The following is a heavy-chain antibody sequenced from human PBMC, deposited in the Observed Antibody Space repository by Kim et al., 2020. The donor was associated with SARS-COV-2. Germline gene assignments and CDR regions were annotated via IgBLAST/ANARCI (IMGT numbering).Heavy chain of an antibody. CDR1: GGSISSYY. D-gene: IGHD3-16*02. CDR3: ARVRYEYGMDV. CDR2: IYYSGST. J-gene: IGHJ6*02. Sequence: SETLSLTCTVSGGSISSYYWSWIRQPPGKGLEWIGYIYYSGSTNYNPSLKSRVTISVDTSKNQFSLKLSSVTAADTAVYYCARVRYEYGMDVWGQGTTVTVSS. V-gene: IGHV4-59*01.